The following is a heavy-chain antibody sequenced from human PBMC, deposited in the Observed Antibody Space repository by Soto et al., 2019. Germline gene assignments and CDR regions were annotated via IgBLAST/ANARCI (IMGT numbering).Heavy chain of an antibody. CDR1: GGSLSGYY. V-gene: IGHV4-34*01. CDR2: GKDGGHT. Sequence: QVQLQQWGAGLLKPSETLSLNCAVTGGSLSGYYWSWIRQPPGKGLDWVGKGKDGGHTNYSPSLGGRVTISSDTSNNQFSLRLNSVTAADTGVYFCARGQDGVVATHWDQGSLVTVSS. CDR3: ARGQDGVVATH. J-gene: IGHJ4*02. D-gene: IGHD5-12*01.